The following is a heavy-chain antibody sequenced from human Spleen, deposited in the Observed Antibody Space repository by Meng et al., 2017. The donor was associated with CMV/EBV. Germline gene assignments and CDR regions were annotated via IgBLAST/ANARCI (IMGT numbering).Heavy chain of an antibody. CDR1: GGTLNTYT. Sequence: VSCKASGGTLNTYTINWVRQAHGQGLEWMGRFIPIFATTNYAPTFQGRATLSTDESSSTTYMELSSLTIQDTAVYYCASEELEFGTSWGQGSLVTVSS. CDR2: FIPIFATT. CDR3: ASEELEFGTS. J-gene: IGHJ5*02. V-gene: IGHV1-69*05. D-gene: IGHD1-1*01.